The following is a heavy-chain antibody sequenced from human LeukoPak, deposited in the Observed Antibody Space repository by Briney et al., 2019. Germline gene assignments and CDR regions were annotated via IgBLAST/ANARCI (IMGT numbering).Heavy chain of an antibody. D-gene: IGHD6-13*01. CDR3: ARVVGGNRYSSSWYTFDY. V-gene: IGHV1-2*04. CDR1: GYTFTGFY. J-gene: IGHJ4*02. Sequence: GASVKVSCKASGYTFTGFYMHWVRQAPGQGLEWMGWINPNSGGTNYAQKFQGWVTMTRDTSISTAYMELSRLRSDDTAVYYCARVVGGNRYSSSWYTFDYWGQGTLVTVSS. CDR2: INPNSGGT.